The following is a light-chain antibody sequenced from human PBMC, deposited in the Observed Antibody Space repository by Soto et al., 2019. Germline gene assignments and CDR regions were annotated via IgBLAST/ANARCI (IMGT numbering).Light chain of an antibody. CDR1: QRVSTSY. CDR2: GAS. J-gene: IGKJ2*01. V-gene: IGKV3-20*01. CDR3: QQYGSSAYT. Sequence: EIVLTQSPGTLSLSPGERATLSCRASQRVSTSYLAWYQQKPGQAPRLLIYGASSRATGIPDRFSGSGSGTHFTLTITRLEPEDVPVYYCQQYGSSAYTFGQGTKLEIK.